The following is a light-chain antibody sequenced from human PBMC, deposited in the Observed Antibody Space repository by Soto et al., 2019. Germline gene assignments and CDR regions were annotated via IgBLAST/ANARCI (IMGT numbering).Light chain of an antibody. V-gene: IGKV3-15*01. CDR3: QQYNAWPPWT. Sequence: ERVMTQSPDTLSVSPGERVTLSCRASQSVTSNLAWYQQKPGQAPRLLIYGASTRATGVPARFSGSGSGTEFTLTISSLQSEDSAVYYCQQYNAWPPWTFGQGTKVEI. CDR1: QSVTSN. CDR2: GAS. J-gene: IGKJ1*01.